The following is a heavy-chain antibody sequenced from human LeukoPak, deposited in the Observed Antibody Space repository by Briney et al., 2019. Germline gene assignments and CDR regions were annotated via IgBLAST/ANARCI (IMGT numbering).Heavy chain of an antibody. CDR2: INHSGST. CDR3: ARGRQQLAPGH. V-gene: IGHV4-34*01. D-gene: IGHD6-13*01. J-gene: IGHJ4*02. CDR1: GGSFSGYY. Sequence: SETLSLTCAVYGGSFSGYYWSWIRQPPGKGLEWIGEINHSGSTNYNPSLKSRVTISVDTSKNQFSLKLSSVTAADTAVYYCARGRQQLAPGHWGQGTLVTVSS.